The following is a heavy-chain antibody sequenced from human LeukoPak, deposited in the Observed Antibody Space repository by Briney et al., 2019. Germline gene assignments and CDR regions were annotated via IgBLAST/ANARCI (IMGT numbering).Heavy chain of an antibody. J-gene: IGHJ4*02. Sequence: GESLKISCKGSGYSFTSYWIGWVRQMPGKGLEWMGIIYPGDSDTRYSPSFQGQVTISADKSISTAYLQWSSLKASDTAMYYCARAYYYDILTGYSVPYYFDYWGQGTLVTVSS. D-gene: IGHD3-9*01. CDR1: GYSFTSYW. CDR2: IYPGDSDT. V-gene: IGHV5-51*01. CDR3: ARAYYYDILTGYSVPYYFDY.